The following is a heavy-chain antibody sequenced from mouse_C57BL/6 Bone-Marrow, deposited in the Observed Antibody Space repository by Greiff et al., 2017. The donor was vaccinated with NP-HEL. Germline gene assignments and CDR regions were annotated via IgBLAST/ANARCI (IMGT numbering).Heavy chain of an antibody. CDR3: ARSSPITTVVFDY. Sequence: QVQLKQPGTELVKPGASVKLSCKASGYTFTSYWMHWVKQRPGQGLEWIGNINPSNGGTNYNEKFKSKATLTVDKSSSTAYMQLSSLTSEDSAVYCCARSSPITTVVFDYWGQGTTLTVSS. CDR1: GYTFTSYW. D-gene: IGHD1-1*01. V-gene: IGHV1-53*01. J-gene: IGHJ2*01. CDR2: INPSNGGT.